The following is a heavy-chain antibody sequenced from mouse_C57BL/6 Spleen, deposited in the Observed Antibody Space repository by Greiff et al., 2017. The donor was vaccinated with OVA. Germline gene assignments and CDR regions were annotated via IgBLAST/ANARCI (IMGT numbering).Heavy chain of an antibody. J-gene: IGHJ4*01. D-gene: IGHD1-1*01. CDR1: GYTFTSYG. CDR3: ARVYGSSYDYYYAMDY. V-gene: IGHV1-81*01. CDR2: IYPRSGNT. Sequence: VKLQQSGAELARPGASVQLSCKASGYTFTSYGISWVKQRTGQGLEWIGEIYPRSGNTYYNEKFKGKATLTADKYSSTAYMEIRSLTSEESAVYFCARVYGSSYDYYYAMDYWGQGTSVTVSS.